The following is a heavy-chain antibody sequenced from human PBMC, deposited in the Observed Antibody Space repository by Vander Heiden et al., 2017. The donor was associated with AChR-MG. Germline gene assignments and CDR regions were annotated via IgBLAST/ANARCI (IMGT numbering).Heavy chain of an antibody. CDR1: GFTFSNAW. D-gene: IGHD2-2*01. J-gene: IGHJ5*02. CDR3: TTGLEAALQLPHSWFDP. CDR2: IKSKTDGGTT. Sequence: EVQLVESGGGLVKPGGSLRLSCAASGFTFSNAWMGWVRQAPGKGLEWVGRIKSKTDGGTTDYAAPVKGRFTISRDDSKNTLYLQMNSLKTEDTAVYYCTTGLEAALQLPHSWFDPWGQGTLVTVSS. V-gene: IGHV3-15*01.